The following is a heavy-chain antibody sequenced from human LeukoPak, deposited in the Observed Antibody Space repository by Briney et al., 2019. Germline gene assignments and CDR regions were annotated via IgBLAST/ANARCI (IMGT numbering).Heavy chain of an antibody. CDR2: IYYSGGT. CDR3: ARLAKYGSATYGVVDS. D-gene: IGHD3-10*01. Sequence: KPSETLSLTCSVSGGSISSYYWNWIRQPPGEGREWSGYIYYSGGTKHTPSLTSRDTISLDTSNNQFSLKLRSVTAADTAVYYCARLAKYGSATYGVVDSWGQGTLVIVSS. V-gene: IGHV4-59*08. J-gene: IGHJ4*02. CDR1: GGSISSYY.